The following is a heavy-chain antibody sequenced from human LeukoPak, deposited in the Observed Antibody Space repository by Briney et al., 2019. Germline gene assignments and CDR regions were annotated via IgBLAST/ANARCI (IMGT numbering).Heavy chain of an antibody. Sequence: AAVTVSCKPSGYTLTGYYIHWVRQAPGRGLEWMGWMNPNTGATIYAQTFQGRVTLTRDTSINTAYMELSSLGSDDTAIYYCARDRVGSGWPRPFYFEFWGQGTLVTVSS. D-gene: IGHD6-19*01. CDR1: GYTLTGYY. CDR2: MNPNTGAT. CDR3: ARDRVGSGWPRPFYFEF. V-gene: IGHV1-2*02. J-gene: IGHJ4*02.